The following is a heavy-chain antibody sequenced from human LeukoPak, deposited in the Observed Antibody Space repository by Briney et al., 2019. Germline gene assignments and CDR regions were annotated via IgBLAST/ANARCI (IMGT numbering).Heavy chain of an antibody. D-gene: IGHD1-26*01. J-gene: IGHJ4*02. CDR1: GYTFTGYY. Sequence: ASVKVSCKASGYTFTGYYMHWVRQAPGQGLEWMGWINPNSGGTNYAQKFQGRVTMTRDTSISTAYMELSRLRSDDTAVYYCARRGYSGSYFNYFDYWGQGTLVTVSS. V-gene: IGHV1-2*02. CDR3: ARRGYSGSYFNYFDY. CDR2: INPNSGGT.